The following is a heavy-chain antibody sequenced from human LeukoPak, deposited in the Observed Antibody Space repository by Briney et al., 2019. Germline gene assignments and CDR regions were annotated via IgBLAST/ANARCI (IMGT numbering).Heavy chain of an antibody. Sequence: GGSLRLSCAASGFTFSSHSMNWVRQAPGKGLEWVAHISTSGTTICYADSMKGRFTISRDNAKQSLYLQMNSLRADDTAVYYCARGNLSPAATFDYWGQGTLVTVSS. CDR2: ISTSGTTI. CDR1: GFTFSSHS. V-gene: IGHV3-48*01. CDR3: ARGNLSPAATFDY. D-gene: IGHD2-2*01. J-gene: IGHJ4*02.